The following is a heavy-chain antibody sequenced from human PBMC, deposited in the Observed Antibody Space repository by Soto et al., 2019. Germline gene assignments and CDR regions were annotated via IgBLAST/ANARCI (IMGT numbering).Heavy chain of an antibody. J-gene: IGHJ4*02. V-gene: IGHV4-4*02. D-gene: IGHD1-7*01. CDR3: ASRYPGTSVDY. CDR1: GGSFTSNNW. CDR2: IYRTGST. Sequence: QVQLQESGPGLVKPSGTLSLTCAVSGGSFTSNNWWTWVRQPPGQGLEWIWEIYRTGSTNYNPSLKSRVTISLDKSENQFSLKVTSLTAADTAVYYCASRYPGTSVDYWGQGTLVTVSS.